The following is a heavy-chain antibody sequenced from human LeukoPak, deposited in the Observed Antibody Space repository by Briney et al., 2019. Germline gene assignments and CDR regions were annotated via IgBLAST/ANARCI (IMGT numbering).Heavy chain of an antibody. D-gene: IGHD3-3*01. Sequence: GGSLRLSCAASGFTFSSYWMNWVRQAPGKGLVWVSRIASDGSSTTYADSVKGRFSISRDNAKNTLYLQMNSLRAEDTGVYYCAKDHYWSIDYWGRGTLVTVSS. CDR3: AKDHYWSIDY. CDR2: IASDGSST. V-gene: IGHV3-74*01. CDR1: GFTFSSYW. J-gene: IGHJ4*02.